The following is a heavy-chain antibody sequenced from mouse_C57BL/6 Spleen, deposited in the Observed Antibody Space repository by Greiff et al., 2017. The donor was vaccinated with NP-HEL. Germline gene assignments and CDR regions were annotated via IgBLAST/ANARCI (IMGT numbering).Heavy chain of an antibody. CDR1: EYEFPSHD. D-gene: IGHD2-4*01. Sequence: EVMLVESGGGLVQPGESLKLSCESNEYEFPSHDMSWVRKTPEKRLELVAAINSDGGSTYYPDTMERRFIISRDNTKKTLYLHMSSLRSEDTALYYCARYDSTYYAMDYWGQGTSVTVSS. CDR3: ARYDSTYYAMDY. V-gene: IGHV5-2*03. J-gene: IGHJ4*01. CDR2: INSDGGST.